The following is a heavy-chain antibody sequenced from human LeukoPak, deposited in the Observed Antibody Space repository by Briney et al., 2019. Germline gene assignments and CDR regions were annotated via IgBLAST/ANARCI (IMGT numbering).Heavy chain of an antibody. CDR2: IYYSGST. D-gene: IGHD6-13*01. Sequence: SETLSLTCTVSGGSISSYYWSWIRQPPGKGLEWIWYIYYSGSTNYNPSLKSRVTISVDTSKNQFSLKLSSVTAADTAVYYCARDRGLSSSSWYNWFDRWGQGTLVTVSS. CDR1: GGSISSYY. V-gene: IGHV4-59*01. CDR3: ARDRGLSSSSWYNWFDR. J-gene: IGHJ5*02.